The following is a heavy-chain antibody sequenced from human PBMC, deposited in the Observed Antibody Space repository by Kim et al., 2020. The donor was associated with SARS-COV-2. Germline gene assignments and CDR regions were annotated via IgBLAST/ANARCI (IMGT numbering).Heavy chain of an antibody. CDR1: GGSISGYY. Sequence: SETLSLTCSVSGGSISGYYWSWIRQSPGKGLEWIGYVYYRGNTNSNPSLESRVTMSLDTSNNQFSLNLTSVTAADTAVYYCARESWGPGFFFFHYMD. D-gene: IGHD7-27*01. J-gene: IGHJ6*03. CDR2: VYYRGNT. V-gene: IGHV4-59*01. CDR3: ARESWGPGFFFFHYMD.